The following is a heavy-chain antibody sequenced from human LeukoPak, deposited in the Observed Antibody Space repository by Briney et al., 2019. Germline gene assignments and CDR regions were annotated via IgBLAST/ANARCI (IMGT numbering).Heavy chain of an antibody. CDR2: ISGNSGSI. D-gene: IGHD3-9*01. J-gene: IGHJ4*02. Sequence: QPGGSLRLSCAASGFTFDDYAMHWVRQAPGKGLEWVSGISGNSGSIGYADSVKGRFTISRDNAKTSLYLQMNSLRAEDTALYYCAKDGLYDILTGYYIADWGQGTLVTVSS. CDR3: AKDGLYDILTGYYIAD. CDR1: GFTFDDYA. V-gene: IGHV3-9*01.